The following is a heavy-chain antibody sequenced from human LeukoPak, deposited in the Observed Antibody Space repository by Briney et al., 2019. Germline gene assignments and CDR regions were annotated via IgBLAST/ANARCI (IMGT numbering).Heavy chain of an antibody. CDR1: GFTFSSYA. V-gene: IGHV3-30-3*01. J-gene: IGHJ5*02. D-gene: IGHD6-13*01. CDR3: ARSPGDSSSWYPTGTNWFDP. CDR2: ISYDGSNK. Sequence: GGSLRLSCAASGFTFSSYAMHWVRQAPGKGLEWVAVISYDGSNKYYADSVKGRFTISRDNSKNTLYLQMNGLRAEDTAVYYCARSPGDSSSWYPTGTNWFDPWGQGTLVTVSS.